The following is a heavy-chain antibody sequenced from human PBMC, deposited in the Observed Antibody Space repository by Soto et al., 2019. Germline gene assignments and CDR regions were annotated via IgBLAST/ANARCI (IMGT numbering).Heavy chain of an antibody. CDR3: ARKILGSTTRPNYWYFDL. D-gene: IGHD7-27*01. CDR2: ISGGGDAA. J-gene: IGHJ2*01. V-gene: IGHV3-23*01. Sequence: EVQVLESGGGLVQPGGSLRLSCAGSGFTFINSAMNWVRQAPGKGLEWVSSISGGGDAAFFPDSVRGRFTISRDNSKNTVTLQMNSLGVDDTAVYYCARKILGSTTRPNYWYFDLCGRGTLVTVSS. CDR1: GFTFINSA.